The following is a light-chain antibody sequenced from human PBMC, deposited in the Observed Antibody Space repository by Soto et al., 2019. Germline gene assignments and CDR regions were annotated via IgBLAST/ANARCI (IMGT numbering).Light chain of an antibody. CDR3: QQNSSFHLT. CDR2: AAS. V-gene: IGKV1-12*01. CDR1: QGLVSW. Sequence: DIQVTQSPSSVSASVGDRVTITCRASQGLVSWLAWYQQKPGKAPKLLIYAASSFQSGVPSRFSGSGSGTDFTLTISSLQPEDFATYYCQQNSSFHLTFGGGKTVEIK. J-gene: IGKJ4*01.